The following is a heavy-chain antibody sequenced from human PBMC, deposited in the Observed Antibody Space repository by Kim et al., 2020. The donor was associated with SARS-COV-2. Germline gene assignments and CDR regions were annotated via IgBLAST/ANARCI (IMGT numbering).Heavy chain of an antibody. D-gene: IGHD1-20*01. CDR2: IWYDGNNK. CDR3: AKVINSGDFEY. J-gene: IGHJ4*02. Sequence: GGSLRLSCAASGFTFSIYGMHWVRQAPGKGLEWVASIWYDGNNKFYADSVKGRFTISRDNSKNMLYLQMNSLRAEDSAVYHCAKVINSGDFEYWGQGTLVTVSS. V-gene: IGHV3-33*06. CDR1: GFTFSIYG.